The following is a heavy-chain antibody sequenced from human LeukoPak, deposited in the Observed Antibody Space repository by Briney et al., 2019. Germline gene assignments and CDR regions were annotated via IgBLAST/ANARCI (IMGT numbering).Heavy chain of an antibody. CDR2: VNPNSGNT. J-gene: IGHJ4*02. CDR1: GYTFTSYD. V-gene: IGHV1-8*03. Sequence: ASVKVSCKASGYTFTSYDINWVRQATGQGLEWMGWVNPNSGNTGYAQKFQGRVTITRNTSISTAYMELSSLRAEDTAVYYCAKPAINYGSGSYYSDYWGQGTLVTVSS. D-gene: IGHD3-10*01. CDR3: AKPAINYGSGSYYSDY.